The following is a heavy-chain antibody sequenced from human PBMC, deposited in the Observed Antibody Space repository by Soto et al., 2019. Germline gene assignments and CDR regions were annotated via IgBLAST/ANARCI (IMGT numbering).Heavy chain of an antibody. Sequence: QVQLVQSGAEVKKPGASVKVSCKTSGYTFTSYHISWVRQAPGQGLEWMGWMSAYNTNTNYAQKFQGRVTMTPDTLTSTAYMELRSLRSDDTAVYYCARDTPPTDYWGQGTLVTVSS. CDR2: MSAYNTNT. V-gene: IGHV1-18*01. J-gene: IGHJ4*02. CDR3: ARDTPPTDY. CDR1: GYTFTSYH.